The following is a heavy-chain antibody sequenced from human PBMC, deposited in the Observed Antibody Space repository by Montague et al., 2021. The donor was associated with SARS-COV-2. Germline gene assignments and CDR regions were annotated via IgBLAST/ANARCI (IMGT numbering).Heavy chain of an antibody. V-gene: IGHV4-4*02. D-gene: IGHD6-13*01. CDR1: GDSISSRYW. CDR2: NYHSRTN. CDR3: ASLSEGDSWYQASLDY. Sequence: SETLSLTCAVSGDSISSRYWSNLVRHPAKKGQEWIGVNYHSRTNNYNPSLQSRITISVDKSRNQFSLRLSSVTAADTAIDSCASLSEGDSWYQASLDYWGQGTLITVSS. J-gene: IGHJ4*02.